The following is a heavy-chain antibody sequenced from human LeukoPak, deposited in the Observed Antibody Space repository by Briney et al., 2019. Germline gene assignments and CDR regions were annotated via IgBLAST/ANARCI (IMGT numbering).Heavy chain of an antibody. J-gene: IGHJ4*02. CDR1: GFTFSSFW. CDR2: IKGDGSEK. Sequence: GVSLRLSCAASGFTFSSFWMNWVRHTPGQGLEWVANIKGDGSEKDYMDSVKGRFTISRDNAKKSLHLQMNSLRAEDTGVYYCAGGSGWLIDYWGQGTLVTVSS. V-gene: IGHV3-7*03. CDR3: AGGSGWLIDY. D-gene: IGHD6-19*01.